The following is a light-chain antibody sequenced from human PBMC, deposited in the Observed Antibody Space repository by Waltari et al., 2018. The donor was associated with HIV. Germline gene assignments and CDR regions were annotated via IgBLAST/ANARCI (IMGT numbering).Light chain of an antibody. J-gene: IGLJ3*02. V-gene: IGLV2-23*02. CDR3: CSYAGSSTFYWV. CDR2: EVN. CDR1: SSAVGTYHL. Sequence: QSALTQPASASGSPGQSIPTPCPGTSSAVGTYHLLSWYQQYPGKAPKLLIYEVNKRPSGVSNRFSGSKSGNTASLTISGLQAEDEADYHCCSYAGSSTFYWVFGGGTKVTVL.